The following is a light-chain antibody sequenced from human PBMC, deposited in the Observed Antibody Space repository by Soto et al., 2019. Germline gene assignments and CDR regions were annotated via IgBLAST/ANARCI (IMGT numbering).Light chain of an antibody. CDR1: QTISTY. CDR3: HQNYNVPPWT. J-gene: IGKJ1*01. V-gene: IGKV1-39*01. Sequence: DIQMTQSPSSLSASVGDRVTITCRASQTISTYLNWYQLKPGKAPKLLIYAASSLQSGVPSRFSGSGSGTDFTLTISSLQAEDFATYYCHQNYNVPPWTFGQGTKVEIK. CDR2: AAS.